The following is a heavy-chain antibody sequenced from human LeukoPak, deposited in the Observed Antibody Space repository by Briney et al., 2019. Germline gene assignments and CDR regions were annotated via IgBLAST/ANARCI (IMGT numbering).Heavy chain of an antibody. CDR1: GFTFSSYA. V-gene: IGHV3-30-3*01. CDR2: ISYDGSNK. CDR3: ARDSSYYYDSSGYFDY. J-gene: IGHJ4*02. D-gene: IGHD3-22*01. Sequence: GGSLRLSCAASGFTFSSYAMHWVRQAPGKGLEWVAVISYDGSNKYYADSVKGRFTISRDNSKNTLYLQMNGLRAEDTAVYYCARDSSYYYDSSGYFDYWGQGTLVTVSS.